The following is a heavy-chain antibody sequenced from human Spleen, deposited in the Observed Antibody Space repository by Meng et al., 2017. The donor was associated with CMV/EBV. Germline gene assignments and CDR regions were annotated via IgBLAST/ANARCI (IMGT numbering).Heavy chain of an antibody. V-gene: IGHV3-20*04. D-gene: IGHD6-6*01. CDR1: GYTFDDYA. Sequence: GGSLRLSCAASGYTFDDYAMSWVRQGPGKGLEWVAGINRNGGTTSYADSVTGRFTIFRDNAKHSLYLQMSSLRAEDTALYYCARERTSFLDYWGQGRLVTVSS. J-gene: IGHJ4*02. CDR3: ARERTSFLDY. CDR2: INRNGGTT.